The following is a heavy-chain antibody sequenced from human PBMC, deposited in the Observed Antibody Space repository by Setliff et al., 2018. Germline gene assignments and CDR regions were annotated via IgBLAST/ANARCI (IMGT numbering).Heavy chain of an antibody. V-gene: IGHV3-11*04. Sequence: GGSLRLSCAASGFTFTDYYMSWVRQAPGKGLEWISKISGGGTTIFYADSVRGRLTVSRDNAKNSVYLQLNSLRAEDTAVYYCARDGVYYGMDVWGQGNPGHRLL. J-gene: IGHJ6*02. CDR1: GFTFTDYY. CDR2: ISGGGTTI. CDR3: ARDGVYYGMDV.